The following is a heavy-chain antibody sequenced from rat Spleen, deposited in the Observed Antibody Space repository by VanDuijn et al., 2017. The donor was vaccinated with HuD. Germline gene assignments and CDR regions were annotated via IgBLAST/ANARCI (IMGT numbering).Heavy chain of an antibody. J-gene: IGHJ2*01. CDR3: ARHDYSAPFDY. CDR2: ISYDGSST. CDR1: GFTFSSYW. V-gene: IGHV5-58*01. Sequence: EVQLVESGGGLVQPGRSLRLSCVASGFTFSSYWMYWTRQAPGKGLEWVSSISYDGSSTFYRDSVKGRFTISRDNAKSTLYLQMDSLRSEDTATYYCARHDYSAPFDYWGQGVMVTVSS. D-gene: IGHD1-1*01.